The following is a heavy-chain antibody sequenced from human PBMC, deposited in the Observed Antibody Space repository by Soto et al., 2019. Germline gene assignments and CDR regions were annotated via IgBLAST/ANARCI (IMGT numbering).Heavy chain of an antibody. J-gene: IGHJ4*02. CDR2: IYWDDDK. CDR1: GFSLSTSGVG. D-gene: IGHD3-22*01. CDR3: AHWYYYDSSGYYRYYFDY. Sequence: QITLKESGPTLVKPTQTLTLTCTFSGFSLSTSGVGVGWIRQPPGKALEWLALIYWDDDKRYSPSLKSRLTITKDHSKNQVVLTMTNMDPVDTATYYCAHWYYYDSSGYYRYYFDYWGQGTLVTVSS. V-gene: IGHV2-5*02.